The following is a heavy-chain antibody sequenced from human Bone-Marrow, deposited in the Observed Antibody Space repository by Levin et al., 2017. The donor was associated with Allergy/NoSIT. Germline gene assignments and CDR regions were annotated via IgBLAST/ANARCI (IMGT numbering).Heavy chain of an antibody. Sequence: PGGSLRLSCAASGFTFRTYAMSWVRQAPGKGLEWLSGISGSGAGTFYADSVKGRFNISKDNSKNMVNLQLNSLRVEDTAVYYCAKVGSGWFRNKLDSWGQGTLVTVSS. D-gene: IGHD6-19*01. CDR3: AKVGSGWFRNKLDS. V-gene: IGHV3-23*01. CDR1: GFTFRTYA. CDR2: ISGSGAGT. J-gene: IGHJ4*02.